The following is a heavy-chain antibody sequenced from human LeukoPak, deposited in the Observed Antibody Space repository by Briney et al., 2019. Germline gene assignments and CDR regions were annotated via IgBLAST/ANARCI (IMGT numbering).Heavy chain of an antibody. J-gene: IGHJ3*02. CDR3: ARVSEGYGASVYAFDI. CDR1: GYTFTSYD. V-gene: IGHV1-8*02. D-gene: IGHD4/OR15-4a*01. CDR2: MNRNSGNT. Sequence: ASVKVSCKASGYTFTSYDINWVRQATGQGLEWMGWMNRNSGNTGYAQKFQGRVTMTSNTSISTAYMELSSLRSEDTAVYYCARVSEGYGASVYAFDIWGQGTMVTVSS.